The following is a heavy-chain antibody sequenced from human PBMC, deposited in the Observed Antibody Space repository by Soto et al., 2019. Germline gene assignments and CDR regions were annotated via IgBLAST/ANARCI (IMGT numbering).Heavy chain of an antibody. D-gene: IGHD2-21*02. Sequence: QVQLVESGGGVVQPGRSLRLSCAASGFTFSSYAMHWVRQAPGKGLEWVAVISYDGSNKYYADSVKGRFTISRDNSKNTLYLQMNSLRAEDTAVYYCARDQKKRAYCGGDCCIYYYYGMDVWGQGTTVTVSS. J-gene: IGHJ6*02. CDR3: ARDQKKRAYCGGDCCIYYYYGMDV. V-gene: IGHV3-30-3*01. CDR2: ISYDGSNK. CDR1: GFTFSSYA.